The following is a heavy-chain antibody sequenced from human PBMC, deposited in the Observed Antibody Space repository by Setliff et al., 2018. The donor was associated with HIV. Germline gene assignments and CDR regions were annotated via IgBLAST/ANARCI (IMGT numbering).Heavy chain of an antibody. CDR1: GGSVSSSNW. CDR2: ISQSGST. V-gene: IGHV4-4*02. Sequence: PSETLSLTCAVSGGSVSSSNWWSWVRQPPGKGLEWIGEISQSGSTNYNPSLKSRVTISVDKSKNQFSRKLSSVTAADTAVYYCARGPARAVARPGGLDPWGQGTLVTVSS. D-gene: IGHD6-19*01. CDR3: ARGPARAVARPGGLDP. J-gene: IGHJ5*02.